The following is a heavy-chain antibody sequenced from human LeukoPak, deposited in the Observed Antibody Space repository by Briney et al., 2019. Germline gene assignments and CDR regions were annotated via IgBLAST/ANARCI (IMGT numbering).Heavy chain of an antibody. Sequence: SVKVSCKTSGYTFTNYDIYWVRQAPGQGLECMGWISGYTGDTRYAQILQGRFTVTTDTSTSTAYMELRSLTYDDTAVYYCARAGYCGDGGCRGGSAFDVWGQGTMVTVSS. J-gene: IGHJ3*01. D-gene: IGHD2-15*01. CDR2: ISGYTGDT. V-gene: IGHV1-18*01. CDR3: ARAGYCGDGGCRGGSAFDV. CDR1: GYTFTNYD.